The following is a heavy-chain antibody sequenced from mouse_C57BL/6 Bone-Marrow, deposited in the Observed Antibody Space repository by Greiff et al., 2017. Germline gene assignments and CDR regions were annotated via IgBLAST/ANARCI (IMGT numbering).Heavy chain of an antibody. D-gene: IGHD1-1*01. CDR1: GYTFTSYW. CDR3: ARKGLIYYYGSSLAY. J-gene: IGHJ3*01. Sequence: QVQLKQPGAELVKPGASVKLSCKASGYTFTSYWMHWVKQRPGRGLEWIGRIDPNSGGTKYNEKFKSKATLTVDKPSSTAYMQLSSLTSEDSAVYYCARKGLIYYYGSSLAYWGQGTLVTVSA. CDR2: IDPNSGGT. V-gene: IGHV1-72*01.